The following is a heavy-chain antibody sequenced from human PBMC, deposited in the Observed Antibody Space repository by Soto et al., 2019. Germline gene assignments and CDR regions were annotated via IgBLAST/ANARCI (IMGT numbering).Heavy chain of an antibody. CDR1: GDSVSSNSAA. Sequence: RSQTLSLTCAISGDSVSSNSAAWNWIRQSPSRGLEWLGRTYYRSKWYNDYAVSVKSRITINPDTSKNQFSLQLNSVTPEDTAVYFFSRGFHDYIWGSYRHNFDYWGQGTLVTVSS. V-gene: IGHV6-1*01. J-gene: IGHJ4*02. D-gene: IGHD3-16*02. CDR2: TYYRSKWYN. CDR3: SRGFHDYIWGSYRHNFDY.